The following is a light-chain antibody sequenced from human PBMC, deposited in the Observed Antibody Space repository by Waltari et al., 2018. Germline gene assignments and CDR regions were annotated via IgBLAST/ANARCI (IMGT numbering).Light chain of an antibody. V-gene: IGKV1-5*03. CDR2: KAS. CDR1: QSVSNY. Sequence: DIQMTQSPSSLSASVGDRVTITCRASQSVSNYLAWYQQKPGKAPILLIYKASILKSGVPSRFSGSGSGTQFTLTISSLQPGDFATYYCQQYNTYSSFGQGTKLDIK. J-gene: IGKJ2*01. CDR3: QQYNTYSS.